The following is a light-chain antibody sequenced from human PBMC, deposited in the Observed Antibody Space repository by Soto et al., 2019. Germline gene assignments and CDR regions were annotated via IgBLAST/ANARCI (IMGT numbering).Light chain of an antibody. J-gene: IGLJ2*01. CDR2: DVS. Sequence: QSALTQPASVSGSPGQSITISCTGTSSDVGGYNYVSWYQQHPGKAPKLMIYDVSNRPSGVSNRFSGSKSGNTASLTISGLQAEDEADYYCSSYISSSTGVVFGGGTKLTV. V-gene: IGLV2-14*01. CDR1: SSDVGGYNY. CDR3: SSYISSSTGVV.